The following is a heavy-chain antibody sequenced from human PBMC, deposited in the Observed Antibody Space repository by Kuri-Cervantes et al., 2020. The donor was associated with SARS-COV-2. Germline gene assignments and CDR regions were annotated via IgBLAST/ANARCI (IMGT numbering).Heavy chain of an antibody. Sequence: SETLSLTCAVYGGSFSDYYWSWIRQPPGKGLEWIGEINHSGSTNYNPSLKSRVTISVDTSKNQFSLKLSSVTAADTAVYYCARAVKRFDYWGQGTLVTVSS. CDR1: GGSFSDYY. D-gene: IGHD2/OR15-2a*01. V-gene: IGHV4-34*01. CDR2: INHSGST. CDR3: ARAVKRFDY. J-gene: IGHJ4*02.